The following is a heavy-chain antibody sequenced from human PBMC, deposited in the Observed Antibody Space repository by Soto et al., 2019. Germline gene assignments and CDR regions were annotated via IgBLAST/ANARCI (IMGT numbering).Heavy chain of an antibody. CDR1: GYTFTSYG. CDR2: ISAYNGNT. J-gene: IGHJ4*02. D-gene: IGHD3-22*01. Sequence: ASVKVSCKASGYTFTSYGISWVRQAPGQGLEWMGWISAYNGNTNYAQKLQGRVTMTTDTSTSTAYMELRSLRSDDTAVYYCARERIYYYDSSGYSFDYCAQGTLVTVSS. CDR3: ARERIYYYDSSGYSFDY. V-gene: IGHV1-18*01.